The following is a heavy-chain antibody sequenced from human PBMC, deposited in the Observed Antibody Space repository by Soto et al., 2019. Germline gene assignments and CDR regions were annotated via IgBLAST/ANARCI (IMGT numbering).Heavy chain of an antibody. V-gene: IGHV4-59*08. CDR2: IHYSGST. CDR3: ASQQLVHYYYGMDV. J-gene: IGHJ6*02. D-gene: IGHD6-13*01. CDR1: GVSFSSYY. Sequence: SETLSLTCTVSGVSFSSYYWSWIRQPPGKGLEWIGYIHYSGSTSYNPSLKSRVTISVDTSKNQFSLKLSSVTAADTAVYYCASQQLVHYYYGMDVWGQGTTVTVSS.